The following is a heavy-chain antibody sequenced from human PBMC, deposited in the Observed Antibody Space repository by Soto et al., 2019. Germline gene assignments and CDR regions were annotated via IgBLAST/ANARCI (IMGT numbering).Heavy chain of an antibody. J-gene: IGHJ4*02. Sequence: QVQLQESGPGLVKPSETLSLTCTVSGGSISSYYWSWIRKPPGKGLEWIGYIYYSGSTNYNPSLKRRVTISVDTSKNQFSLKLSSVTAADTAVYYCARSDGRYWGQGTLVTVSS. V-gene: IGHV4-59*01. CDR1: GGSISSYY. CDR3: ARSDGRY. CDR2: IYYSGST.